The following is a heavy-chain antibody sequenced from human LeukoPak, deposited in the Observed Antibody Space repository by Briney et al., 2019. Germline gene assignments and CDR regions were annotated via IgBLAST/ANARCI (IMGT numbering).Heavy chain of an antibody. Sequence: GRSLRLSCAASGFRFSTYSMHWVRQAPGKGLEWVAVISYDGRYQFYADSVKGRFTVSRDNSKNTLSLQMNSLRAEDTAVYHCARMMTDFDGSGHDIQRGAFDIWGQGTMVTV. CDR1: GFRFSTYS. CDR2: ISYDGRYQ. CDR3: ARMMTDFDGSGHDIQRGAFDI. D-gene: IGHD3-22*01. J-gene: IGHJ3*02. V-gene: IGHV3-30*04.